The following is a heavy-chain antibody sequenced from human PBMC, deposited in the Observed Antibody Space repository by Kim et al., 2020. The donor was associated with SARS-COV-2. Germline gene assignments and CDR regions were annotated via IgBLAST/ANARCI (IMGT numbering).Heavy chain of an antibody. Sequence: GGSLRLSCAASGFTFSSYGMHWVRQAPGKGLEWVAVIWYDGSNKYYADSVKGRFTISRDNSKNTLYLQMNSLRAEDTAVYYCAKDYYDSSGYPGALYYFDNWGQGTLVTVSS. CDR2: IWYDGSNK. CDR1: GFTFSSYG. CDR3: AKDYYDSSGYPGALYYFDN. V-gene: IGHV3-33*06. J-gene: IGHJ4*02. D-gene: IGHD3-22*01.